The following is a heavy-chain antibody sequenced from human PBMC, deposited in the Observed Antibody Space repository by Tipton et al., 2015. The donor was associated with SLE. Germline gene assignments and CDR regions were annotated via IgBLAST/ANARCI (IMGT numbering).Heavy chain of an antibody. CDR3: ARVFRHGYNYPSTRFDY. V-gene: IGHV4-59*01. D-gene: IGHD5-24*01. CDR1: GDSITNYY. Sequence: TLSLTCTVSGDSITNYYWSWIRQPPGKGLEWIAFIYHNGNAAYNPSLASRVTMSVDTPKNQFSLKMTSVSAADTAMYYCARVFRHGYNYPSTRFDYWGQGTLVTVSS. J-gene: IGHJ4*02. CDR2: IYHNGNA.